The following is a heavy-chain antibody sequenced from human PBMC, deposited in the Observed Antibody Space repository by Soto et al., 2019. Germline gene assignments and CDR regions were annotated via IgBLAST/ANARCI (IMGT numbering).Heavy chain of an antibody. CDR3: VSSMVRGFGDY. Sequence: EVQLLESGGGLVQPGGSLRLSCAASGFTFSSYAMSWVRQAPGKGLEWVSAISGSGGSTYYADSVKGRLTLSRDNFKILLYLQMNSLSVEDTAVYYCVSSMVRGFGDYWGQGILDSV. CDR1: GFTFSSYA. J-gene: IGHJ4*02. V-gene: IGHV3-23*01. CDR2: ISGSGGST. D-gene: IGHD3-10*01.